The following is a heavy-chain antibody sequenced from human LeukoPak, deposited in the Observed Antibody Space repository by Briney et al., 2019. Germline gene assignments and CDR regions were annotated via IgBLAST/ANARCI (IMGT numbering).Heavy chain of an antibody. CDR1: GGTFSSYA. CDR3: ARGGNGDPFQGFDY. V-gene: IGHV1-69*04. CDR2: IIPILGIA. Sequence: ASVKVSCKASGGTFSSYAISWVRQAPGQGLEWMGRIIPILGIANYAQKFQGRVTITADKSTSTAYMELSSLRSEDTAVYYCARGGNGDPFQGFDYWGQGTLVTVSS. J-gene: IGHJ4*02.